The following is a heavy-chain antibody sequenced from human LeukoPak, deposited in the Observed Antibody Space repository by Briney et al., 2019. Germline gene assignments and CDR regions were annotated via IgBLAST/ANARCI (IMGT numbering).Heavy chain of an antibody. D-gene: IGHD2-2*01. Sequence: GRSLRLSCAASGFTFSSYGMHWVRQAPGKGLEWVAAISYDGSNKYYADSVKGRFSVSRDNSKNTLYLQMNSLRPEDTAVYYCARDHQLQNGNCFDPWGQGTPVTVSS. J-gene: IGHJ5*02. CDR3: ARDHQLQNGNCFDP. CDR1: GFTFSSYG. V-gene: IGHV3-30*03. CDR2: ISYDGSNK.